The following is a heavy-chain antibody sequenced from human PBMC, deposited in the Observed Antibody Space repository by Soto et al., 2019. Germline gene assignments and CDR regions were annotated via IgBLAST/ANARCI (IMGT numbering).Heavy chain of an antibody. CDR1: GFTFSGYW. J-gene: IGHJ4*02. CDR3: TRALDGMIPTAY. D-gene: IGHD3-22*01. V-gene: IGHV3-74*01. Sequence: EVRLVESGGGLVQPGGSLRLSCAASGFTFSGYWMHWVRQAPGKGLTWVSRINSDGTYTSSADSVRGRFTISRDDARNTLYLQMNSLRIEDTAVYYCTRALDGMIPTAYWGQGTLVTVSS. CDR2: INSDGTYT.